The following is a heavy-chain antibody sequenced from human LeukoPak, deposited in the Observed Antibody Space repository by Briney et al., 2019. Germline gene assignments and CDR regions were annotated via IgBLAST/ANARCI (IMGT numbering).Heavy chain of an antibody. J-gene: IGHJ4*02. V-gene: IGHV1-18*01. CDR2: IGAYNGNT. CDR3: ARARLGSYYYDSSGYYSDY. Sequence: GASVKVSCKASGYTFTSYGISWVRQAPGQGLEWMGWIGAYNGNTNYAQKLQGRVTMTTDTSTSTAYMELRSLRSDDTAVYYCARARLGSYYYDSSGYYSDYWGQGTLVTVSS. D-gene: IGHD3-22*01. CDR1: GYTFTSYG.